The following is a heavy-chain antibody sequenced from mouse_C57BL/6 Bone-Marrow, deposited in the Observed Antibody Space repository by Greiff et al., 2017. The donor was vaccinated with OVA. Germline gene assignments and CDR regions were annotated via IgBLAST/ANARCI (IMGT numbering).Heavy chain of an antibody. J-gene: IGHJ4*01. Sequence: VQLQQPGAELVKPGASVKLSCKASGYTFTSYWMHWVKQRPGQGLEWIGMIHPNSGSTNYNEKFKSKATLTVDKSSSTAYMQLSSLTSEDSAVYYCARERIYYYGSSFFYYAMDYWGQGTSVTVSS. CDR3: ARERIYYYGSSFFYYAMDY. CDR1: GYTFTSYW. V-gene: IGHV1-64*01. CDR2: IHPNSGST. D-gene: IGHD1-1*01.